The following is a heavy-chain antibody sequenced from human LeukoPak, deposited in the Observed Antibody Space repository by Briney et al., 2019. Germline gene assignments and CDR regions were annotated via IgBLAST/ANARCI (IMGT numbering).Heavy chain of an antibody. D-gene: IGHD5-12*01. CDR1: GFTFSSYE. J-gene: IGHJ4*02. Sequence: PGGSLRLSCAASGFTFSSYEMNWVRQAPGKGLEWVSYISSSGSTIYYADSVKGRFTISRDNAKNSLYLQMNSLRAEDTAVSYCARDTRVDIVATIGGGFDYWGQGTLVTVSS. CDR2: ISSSGSTI. V-gene: IGHV3-48*03. CDR3: ARDTRVDIVATIGGGFDY.